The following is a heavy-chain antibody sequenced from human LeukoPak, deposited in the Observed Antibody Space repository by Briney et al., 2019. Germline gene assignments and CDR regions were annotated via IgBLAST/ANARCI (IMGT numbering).Heavy chain of an antibody. D-gene: IGHD6-13*01. Sequence: SETLSLTCTVSGGSISSYYWSWIRQPPGKGLEWIGYIYYSGSTNYNPSLKSRVTISVDTSKNQFSLKLSSVTAADTAVYYCARAIAAAGVYAFDIWGQGTMVTVSS. V-gene: IGHV4-59*01. J-gene: IGHJ3*02. CDR3: ARAIAAAGVYAFDI. CDR2: IYYSGST. CDR1: GGSISSYY.